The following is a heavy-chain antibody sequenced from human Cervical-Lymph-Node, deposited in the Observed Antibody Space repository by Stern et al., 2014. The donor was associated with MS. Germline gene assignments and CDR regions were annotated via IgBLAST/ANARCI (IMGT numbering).Heavy chain of an antibody. J-gene: IGHJ2*01. CDR2: IFTSGST. Sequence: VQLQDSGPGLVEPSETLSLTCTVSNASPSVYFWSWIRQPAGGGLEWSGRIFTSGSTNYTPSRSSRVTMSTDTPQTQVSLRLSSVTAADTAMYYCATSSDASGWRYFDLWGRGALVTVSS. D-gene: IGHD3-22*01. CDR1: NASPSVYF. CDR3: ATSSDASGWRYFDL. V-gene: IGHV4-4*07.